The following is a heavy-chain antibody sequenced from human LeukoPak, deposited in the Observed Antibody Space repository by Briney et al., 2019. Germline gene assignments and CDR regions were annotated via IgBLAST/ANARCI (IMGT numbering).Heavy chain of an antibody. V-gene: IGHV3-9*01. D-gene: IGHD3-22*01. Sequence: GGSLRLSCAASGFNFEDYAMHWVRQVPGKGLEWVAGISGNNGSIGYADSVKGRFTISRNNARDFLDLQMNSLRAKDTALYYCAKSFYYDSSGFIANGVFDVWGQGTMVTVSS. CDR1: GFNFEDYA. CDR3: AKSFYYDSSGFIANGVFDV. J-gene: IGHJ3*01. CDR2: ISGNNGSI.